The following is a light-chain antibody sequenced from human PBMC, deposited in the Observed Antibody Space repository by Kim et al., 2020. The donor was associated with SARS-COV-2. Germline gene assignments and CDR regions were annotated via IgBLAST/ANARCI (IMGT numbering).Light chain of an antibody. Sequence: DIQVTQSPSSPSAYVGDKVTITCQASQNIYKYLNWYQHKPGKAPNLLIYDASKLQTGVPPRFSGSGSGTHFTLTINGLQPEDFATYYCLQYDDLPVTFGGGTKVEIK. J-gene: IGKJ4*01. CDR3: LQYDDLPVT. CDR2: DAS. CDR1: QNIYKY. V-gene: IGKV1-33*01.